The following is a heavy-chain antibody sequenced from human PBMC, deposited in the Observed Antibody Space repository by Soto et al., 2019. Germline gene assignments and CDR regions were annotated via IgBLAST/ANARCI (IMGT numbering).Heavy chain of an antibody. CDR2: ILAVDGIT. CDR1: GFSFSSYG. D-gene: IGHD4-17*01. V-gene: IGHV3-23*01. J-gene: IGHJ1*01. CDR3: AKWAGTYGDYARYFHY. Sequence: EVQLLESGGGLVQPGGSLRLSCAASGFSFSSYGMSWVRQAPGKGPEWVATILAVDGITDYADAVRGRFTISRDNSKNMLHLQMNGLRAEDTAVYYCAKWAGTYGDYARYFHYWGQGTLVTVCS.